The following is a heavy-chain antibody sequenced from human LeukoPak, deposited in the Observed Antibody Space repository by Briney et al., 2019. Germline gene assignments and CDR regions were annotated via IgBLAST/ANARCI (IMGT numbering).Heavy chain of an antibody. CDR3: ARDVGARLPGY. D-gene: IGHD6-6*01. CDR1: GFTFSRHSI. J-gene: IGHJ4*02. Sequence: GSLRLSCAASGFTFSRHSINWVRQAPGKGLEWIGEIYHSGNSNYNPSLKSRVTISVDKSRNQFSLKLSSVTAADTAVYYCARDVGARLPGYWGQGILVTVSS. V-gene: IGHV4-4*02. CDR2: IYHSGNS.